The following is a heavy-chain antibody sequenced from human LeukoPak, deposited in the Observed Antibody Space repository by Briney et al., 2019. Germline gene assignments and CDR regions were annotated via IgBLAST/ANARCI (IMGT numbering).Heavy chain of an antibody. D-gene: IGHD5-18*01. CDR2: IYYSGRT. J-gene: IGHJ4*02. V-gene: IGHV4-61*01. CDR3: ARGQKYRSGYTVTELGSGYFDY. CDR1: GYSISSGYY. Sequence: SETLSLTCTVSGYSISSGYYWGWIRQPPGKGLEWIGYIYYSGRTSYNPSLKSRVTISVDTSKNQFSLRLSSVTAADTAVYYCARGQKYRSGYTVTELGSGYFDYWGQGTLVTVSS.